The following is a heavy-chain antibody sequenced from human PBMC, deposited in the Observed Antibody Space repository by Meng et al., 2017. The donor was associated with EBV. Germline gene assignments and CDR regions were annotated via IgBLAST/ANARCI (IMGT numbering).Heavy chain of an antibody. V-gene: IGHV1-69*01. CDR2: LIPMSGAP. CDR1: GGSSLRGA. CDR3: ASESGRGFTPDF. J-gene: IGHJ4*02. Sequence: QSEAEVNRVRSAVKIACETSGGSSLRGAVSWGRPCPEQGLEWLGGLIPMSGAPHYAQKFQDRVTITADEYTRTHYMELSSLRSDDTAMYYRASESGRGFTPDFWGQGTLVTVSS. D-gene: IGHD3-10*01.